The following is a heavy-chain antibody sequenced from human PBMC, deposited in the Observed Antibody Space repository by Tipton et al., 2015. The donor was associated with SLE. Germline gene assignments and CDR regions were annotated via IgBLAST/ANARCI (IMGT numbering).Heavy chain of an antibody. Sequence: TLSLTCTVSGGSISSYYWSWIRQPPGKGLEWIGYIYYSGSTNYNPSLKSRVTMPVDMSTNQFSLRLTSVTAADTAVYYCARSRETYDLGGVFDFWGQGTLVTVSS. D-gene: IGHD3-16*01. CDR1: GGSISSYY. V-gene: IGHV4-59*01. J-gene: IGHJ4*02. CDR3: ARSRETYDLGGVFDF. CDR2: IYYSGST.